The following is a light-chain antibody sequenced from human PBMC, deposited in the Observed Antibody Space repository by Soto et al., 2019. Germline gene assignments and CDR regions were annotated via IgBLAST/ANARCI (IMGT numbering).Light chain of an antibody. V-gene: IGKV3-15*01. Sequence: EIVMKQSPATLSVYQGERATLSCRASQSVSSNLAWYQQTPGQAPRLLTYGASTRATGIPARFSATVSGTEFTLTISSLQSEDFALYYCQQYKNWPPIPFCQVTKVYIK. J-gene: IGKJ1*01. CDR2: GAS. CDR1: QSVSSN. CDR3: QQYKNWPPIP.